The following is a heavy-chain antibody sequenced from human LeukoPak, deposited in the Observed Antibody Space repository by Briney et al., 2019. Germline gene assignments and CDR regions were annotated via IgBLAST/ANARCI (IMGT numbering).Heavy chain of an antibody. CDR2: INPNSGGT. CDR3: ARDGRLRDFDWLNMDV. Sequence: ASVKVSCKASGYTFTGYYMHWVRQAPGQGLEWMGWINPNSGGTNYAQKFQGRVTMTRDTSISTAYMELSRLRSDDTAVYYCARDGRLRDFDWLNMDVWGKGTTVTISS. CDR1: GYTFTGYY. V-gene: IGHV1-2*02. D-gene: IGHD3-9*01. J-gene: IGHJ6*04.